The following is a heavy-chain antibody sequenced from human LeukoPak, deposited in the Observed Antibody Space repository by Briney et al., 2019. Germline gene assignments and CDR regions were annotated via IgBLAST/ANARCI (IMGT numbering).Heavy chain of an antibody. CDR2: IYSSGST. CDR1: GGSISSYY. V-gene: IGHV4-59*01. Sequence: SETLSLTCTVSGGSISSYYWTWIRQPPGKGLEWIGYIYSSGSTNYNPSLKSRVTISVDTSKNQFSLKLSSVTAADTAVYYCVRYGTNSGFDYWGEGTMVTVSS. CDR3: VRYGTNSGFDY. J-gene: IGHJ4*01. D-gene: IGHD4-23*01.